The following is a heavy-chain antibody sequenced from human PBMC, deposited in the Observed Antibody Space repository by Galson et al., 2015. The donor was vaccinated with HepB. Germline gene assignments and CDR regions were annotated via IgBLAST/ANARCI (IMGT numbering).Heavy chain of an antibody. V-gene: IGHV5-51*01. CDR1: GFSFINCW. J-gene: IGHJ5*02. Sequence: QSGAEVKKPGESLKISCKGSGFSFINCWIVWVRQMPGKGLEWMGIIYPGDSDTRYSPSFQGQVTISADKSISTAYLQWSSLKASDTAMYYCARGSEATMVRGVITFNWCDTWGQGTLCTVSS. CDR3: ARGSEATMVRGVITFNWCDT. CDR2: IYPGDSDT. D-gene: IGHD3-10*01.